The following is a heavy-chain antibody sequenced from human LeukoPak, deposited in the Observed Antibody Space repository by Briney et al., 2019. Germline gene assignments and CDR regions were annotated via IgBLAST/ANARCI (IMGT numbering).Heavy chain of an antibody. Sequence: SETLSLTCAVYGGSFSGYYWTWTRQPPGKGLEWIGEVNHSESTNYNPSLKSRVTISVDTSKSQFSLRLSSVTAADTAVYYCARLPRFKYCGVDCYSGLFDYWGQGNLVTVSS. CDR1: GGSFSGYY. D-gene: IGHD2-21*02. CDR2: VNHSEST. V-gene: IGHV4-34*01. CDR3: ARLPRFKYCGVDCYSGLFDY. J-gene: IGHJ4*02.